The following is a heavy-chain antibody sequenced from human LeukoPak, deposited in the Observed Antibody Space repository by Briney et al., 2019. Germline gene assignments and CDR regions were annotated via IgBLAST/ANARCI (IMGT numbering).Heavy chain of an antibody. J-gene: IGHJ3*02. D-gene: IGHD1-26*01. V-gene: IGHV3-11*04. CDR1: GFSFSDYY. Sequence: PGGSLRLSCTASGFSFSDYYMSWIRQTPGKGPEWVSYIFGTTISYADSVKGRFTISRDNAKNSLYLQMNSLRAEDTAVYYCAKDKASRYSGSPDAASDIWGQGTMVTVSS. CDR2: IFGTTI. CDR3: AKDKASRYSGSPDAASDI.